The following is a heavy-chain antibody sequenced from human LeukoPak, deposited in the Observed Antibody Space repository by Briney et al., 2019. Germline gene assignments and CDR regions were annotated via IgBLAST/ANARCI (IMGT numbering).Heavy chain of an antibody. CDR2: INPNSGGT. J-gene: IGHJ4*02. D-gene: IGHD7-27*01. Sequence: ASVKVSCKASGYTFTGYYMHWVRQAPGQGLEGMGWINPNSGGTNYAQKFQGRVTMTRDTSISTAYMELSRLRSDDTAVYYCARSGRTGDYTFDYWGQGTLVTVSS. V-gene: IGHV1-2*02. CDR3: ARSGRTGDYTFDY. CDR1: GYTFTGYY.